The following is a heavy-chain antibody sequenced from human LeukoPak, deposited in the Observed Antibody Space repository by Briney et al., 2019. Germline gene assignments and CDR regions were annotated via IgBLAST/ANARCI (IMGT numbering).Heavy chain of an antibody. CDR1: GFTFTNYL. CDR3: ATGWSGYFASLDY. V-gene: IGHV1-46*01. D-gene: IGHD3-3*01. CDR2: IAPSVDTT. Sequence: ASVKVSCKSFGFTFTNYLLHWVRQAPGQGLEWVGRIAPSVDTTNYAQNLQGRVTMTTDTSTSTAYMELRSLRSDDTAVYYCATGWSGYFASLDYWGQGTLVTVAS. J-gene: IGHJ4*02.